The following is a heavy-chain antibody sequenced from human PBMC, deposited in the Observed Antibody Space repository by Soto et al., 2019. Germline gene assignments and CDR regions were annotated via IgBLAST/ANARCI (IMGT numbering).Heavy chain of an antibody. J-gene: IGHJ4*02. V-gene: IGHV4-30-4*01. CDR2: IYYSGST. CDR1: GGSLSSGDYY. CDR3: ARDLIYYDSSGIL. Sequence: SETLSLTCTVSGGSLSSGDYYWSWIRQPPGKGLEWIGYIYYSGSTYYNPSLKSRVTISVDTSKNQFSLKLSSVTAADTAVYYCARDLIYYDSSGILWGQGTLVTVSS. D-gene: IGHD3-22*01.